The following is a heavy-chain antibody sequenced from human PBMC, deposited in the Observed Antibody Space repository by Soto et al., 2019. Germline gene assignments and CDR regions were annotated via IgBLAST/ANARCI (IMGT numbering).Heavy chain of an antibody. CDR3: ERDPTPIAVAN. Sequence: XETLSLTGAVSGYSMSTGYYWGWIRQPPGKGLEWIGSIYHSGSTYYNPSLKSRVTISVDTSKNQFSLKLRSVTAADTAVYYCERDPTPIAVANWGQGTLVTVSS. D-gene: IGHD6-19*01. CDR2: IYHSGST. J-gene: IGHJ4*02. V-gene: IGHV4-38-2*02. CDR1: GYSMSTGYY.